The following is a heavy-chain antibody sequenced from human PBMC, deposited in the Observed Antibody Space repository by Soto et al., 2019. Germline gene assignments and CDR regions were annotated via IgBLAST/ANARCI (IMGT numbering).Heavy chain of an antibody. CDR3: ARRLGGYFDD. D-gene: IGHD3-16*01. V-gene: IGHV2-5*02. CDR1: AFSLSTTGVG. CDR2: IYWDDDK. Sequence: QITLKESGPTLVKPTQTLTLTCTFSAFSLSTTGVGVGWIRQPPGKALEWLELIYWDDDKRYRPSLKSRLTITNDTSKNQVVLTMTNMDPVDTATYFCARRLGGYFDDWGKGTLANVSS. J-gene: IGHJ4*02.